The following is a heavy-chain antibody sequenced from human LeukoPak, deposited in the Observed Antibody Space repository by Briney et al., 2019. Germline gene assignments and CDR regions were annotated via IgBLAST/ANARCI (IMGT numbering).Heavy chain of an antibody. CDR2: IHPGDSDT. D-gene: IGHD6-19*01. V-gene: IGHV5-51*01. Sequence: GGSLKISCTGSGYSFTSYWIGWVRQMPGKGLEWMGNIHPGDSDTRYSPSFQGQVTISADNSISTAYLQWNSLKASDTAIYYCARAGPYYYYHMDVWGKGTTVTVFS. J-gene: IGHJ6*03. CDR1: GYSFTSYW. CDR3: ARAGPYYYYHMDV.